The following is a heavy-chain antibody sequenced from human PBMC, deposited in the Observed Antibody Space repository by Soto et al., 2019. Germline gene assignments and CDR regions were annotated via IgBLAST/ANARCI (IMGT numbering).Heavy chain of an antibody. D-gene: IGHD6-13*01. V-gene: IGHV4-38-2*01. CDR3: AGLRAWGDSSGPFDL. J-gene: IGHJ4*02. Sequence: QVQLQESGPGLVKPSATLSLTCAVSGYSFRSGYYWGWIRQPPGKGLEWIGSISHSGSTYYNPSLKSRVTISVDTSKKQFSLKLTSVTAAYTAVYYCAGLRAWGDSSGPFDLWGQGTLVTVSS. CDR2: ISHSGST. CDR1: GYSFRSGYY.